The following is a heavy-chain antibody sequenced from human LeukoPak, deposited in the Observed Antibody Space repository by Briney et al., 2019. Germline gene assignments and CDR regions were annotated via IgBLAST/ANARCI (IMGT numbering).Heavy chain of an antibody. J-gene: IGHJ4*02. V-gene: IGHV1-18*01. Sequence: ASVKVSCKASGYTFTSYGISWVRQAPGQGLEWMGWISAYNGNTNYAQKLQGRVTMTTDTSTSTAYMELRSLRSDDTAVYYCARSYTGIVEAIPLDFDYWGQGTLVTVSS. CDR2: ISAYNGNT. D-gene: IGHD1-26*01. CDR3: ARSYTGIVEAIPLDFDY. CDR1: GYTFTSYG.